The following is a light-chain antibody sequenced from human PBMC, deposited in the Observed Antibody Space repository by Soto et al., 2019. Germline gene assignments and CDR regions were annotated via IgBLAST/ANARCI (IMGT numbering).Light chain of an antibody. J-gene: IGLJ1*01. CDR3: SSYTTSNTRQIV. CDR2: DVS. V-gene: IGLV2-14*03. CDR1: GSDVGGYNY. Sequence: QSVLTQPASVSGSPGQSITISCTGTGSDVGGYNYVSWYQHHPGKAPKLIIYDVSNRPSGVSIRFSGSKSDNTASLTISGLQPEDEADYHCSSYTTSNTRQIVFGTGTKVTVL.